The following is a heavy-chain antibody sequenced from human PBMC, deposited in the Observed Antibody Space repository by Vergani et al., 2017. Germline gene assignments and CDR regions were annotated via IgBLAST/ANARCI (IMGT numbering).Heavy chain of an antibody. CDR3: AKVPFPYYGMDV. CDR2: ISGSGGST. V-gene: IGHV3-23*01. J-gene: IGHJ6*02. Sequence: EVQLLESGGGLVQPGGSLRLSRAASGFTFSSYAMSWVRQAPGKGLEWVSAISGSGGSTYYADSVKGRFTISRDNSKNTLYLQMNSLRADDTAVYYCAKVPFPYYGMDVWGQGTTVTVSS. D-gene: IGHD2/OR15-2a*01. CDR1: GFTFSSYA.